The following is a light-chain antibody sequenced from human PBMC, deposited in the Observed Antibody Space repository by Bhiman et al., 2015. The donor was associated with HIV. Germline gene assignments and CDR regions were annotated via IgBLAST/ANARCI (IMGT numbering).Light chain of an antibody. CDR3: SSYAISNTRL. V-gene: IGLV2-14*03. CDR1: SSDIGAYDY. J-gene: IGLJ2*01. Sequence: QSALTQPASVSGSPGQSIAISCTGTSSDIGAYDYVSWYQQHPGEAPKLMIYDVSNRPSGVSDRFSGSKSGNTASLTISGLQAEDEADYYCSSYAISNTRLFGGGTKLTVL. CDR2: DVS.